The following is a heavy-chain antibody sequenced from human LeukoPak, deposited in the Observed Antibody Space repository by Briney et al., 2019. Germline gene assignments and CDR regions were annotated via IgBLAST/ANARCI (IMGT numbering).Heavy chain of an antibody. CDR3: ARVWGDYFDY. D-gene: IGHD1-26*01. CDR1: GYTFTGYY. Sequence: GASVKVSCKASGYTFTGYYMHWVRQAPGQGLEWMGWISAYNGNTNYAQKLQGRVTMTTDTSTSTAYMELRSLRSDDTAVYYCARVWGDYFDYWGQGTLVTVSS. V-gene: IGHV1-18*04. J-gene: IGHJ4*02. CDR2: ISAYNGNT.